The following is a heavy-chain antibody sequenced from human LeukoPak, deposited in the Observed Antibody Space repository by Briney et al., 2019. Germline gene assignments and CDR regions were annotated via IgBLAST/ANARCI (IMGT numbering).Heavy chain of an antibody. D-gene: IGHD1-1*01. Sequence: GGSLRLSCAASGFTFSSYAMSWVHQAPGKGLEWVSAISGSGGSTYYADSVKGRFTISRDNSKNTLYLQMNSLRAEDTAVYYCAKCPTGTGAYYFDYWGQGTLVTVSS. V-gene: IGHV3-23*01. CDR1: GFTFSSYA. CDR3: AKCPTGTGAYYFDY. J-gene: IGHJ4*02. CDR2: ISGSGGST.